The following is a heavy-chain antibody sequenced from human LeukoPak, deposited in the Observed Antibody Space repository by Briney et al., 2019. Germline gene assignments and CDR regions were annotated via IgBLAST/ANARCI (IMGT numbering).Heavy chain of an antibody. CDR1: GFTFSTFW. CDR3: ARERETYNDY. D-gene: IGHD1-1*01. J-gene: IGHJ4*02. Sequence: GGSLRLPCAVSGFTFSTFWMTWVRQAPGKGREWVGNIKRDGSETYYVASVRGRFTISRDNAKNSLYLQMNRLRPEDTAVYFCARERETYNDYWGQGTLVTVSS. CDR2: IKRDGSET. V-gene: IGHV3-7*01.